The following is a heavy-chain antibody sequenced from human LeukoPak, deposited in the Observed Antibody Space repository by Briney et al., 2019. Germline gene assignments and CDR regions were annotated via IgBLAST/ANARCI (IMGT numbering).Heavy chain of an antibody. CDR1: GSTLSRYA. V-gene: IGHV3-23*01. J-gene: IGHJ4*02. CDR3: AKEVGIAAAGTIDY. CDR2: ISGSGGST. D-gene: IGHD6-13*01. Sequence: GGSLRLSCAASGSTLSRYAMSWVRQAPGKGLEWVSAISGSGGSTYYADSVKGRFTISRDNSKNTLYLQMNSLRAEDTAVYYCAKEVGIAAAGTIDYWGQGTLVTVSS.